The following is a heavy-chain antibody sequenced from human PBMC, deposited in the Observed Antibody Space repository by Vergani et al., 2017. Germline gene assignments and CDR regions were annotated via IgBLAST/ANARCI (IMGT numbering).Heavy chain of an antibody. V-gene: IGHV4-34*01. CDR1: GGSFSGYY. Sequence: QVQLQQWGAGLLKPSETLSLTCAVSGGSFSGYYWSWIRQPPGKGLEWIGGINHSGSTNYNPSLKSRVTISVDTSKNQFSLKLSSVTAADTAVYYCARAGCSSTSFYTGGESGGWFDPWGQGTLVTVSS. CDR3: ARAGCSSTSFYTGGESGGWFDP. J-gene: IGHJ5*02. D-gene: IGHD2-2*02. CDR2: INHSGST.